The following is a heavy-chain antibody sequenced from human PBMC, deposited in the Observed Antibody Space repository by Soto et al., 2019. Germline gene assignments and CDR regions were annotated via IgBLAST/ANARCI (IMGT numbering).Heavy chain of an antibody. CDR2: IIPIFGTA. J-gene: IGHJ6*02. Sequence: QVQLVQSGDEVKKPGSSVKVSCKASGGTFSSYAISWVRQAPGQGLEWMGGIIPIFGTANYAQKFQGRVTITADESTSTAYMELSSLRSEDTAVYYCAAGSSSSGGDYYYYGMDVWGQGTTVTGSS. D-gene: IGHD6-6*01. CDR3: AAGSSSSGGDYYYYGMDV. CDR1: GGTFSSYA. V-gene: IGHV1-69*01.